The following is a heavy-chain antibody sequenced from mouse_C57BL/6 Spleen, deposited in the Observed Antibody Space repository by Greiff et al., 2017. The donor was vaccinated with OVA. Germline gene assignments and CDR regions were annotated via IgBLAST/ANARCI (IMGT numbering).Heavy chain of an antibody. D-gene: IGHD2-4*01. CDR2: ISYDGSN. Sequence: EVKLQESGPGLVKPSQSLSLTCSVTGYSITSGYYWNWIRQFQGNKLEWMGYISYDGSNNYNPSLKNRISINRDTAKNQFFLKLNSVTTEDTATYYCARGGITTSYYYAMDYWGQGTSVTVSS. CDR3: ARGGITTSYYYAMDY. V-gene: IGHV3-6*01. CDR1: GYSITSGYY. J-gene: IGHJ4*01.